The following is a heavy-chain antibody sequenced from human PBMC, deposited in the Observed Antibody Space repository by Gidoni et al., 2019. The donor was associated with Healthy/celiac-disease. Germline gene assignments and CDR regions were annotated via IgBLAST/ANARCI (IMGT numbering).Heavy chain of an antibody. Sequence: EVQLLESGGGLVQPGGSLRLSCAASGFTFSSYAMSWVRQAPGTGLEWVSAISGSGGSTYYADSVKGRFTISRDNSKNTLYLQMNSLRAEDTAVYYCAKVSGMVQASFDYWGQGTLVTVSS. V-gene: IGHV3-23*01. D-gene: IGHD3-10*01. CDR2: ISGSGGST. CDR3: AKVSGMVQASFDY. CDR1: GFTFSSYA. J-gene: IGHJ4*02.